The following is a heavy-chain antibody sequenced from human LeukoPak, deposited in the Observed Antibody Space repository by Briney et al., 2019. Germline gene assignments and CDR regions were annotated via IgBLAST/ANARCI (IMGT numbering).Heavy chain of an antibody. J-gene: IGHJ4*02. CDR2: IYHSGTT. V-gene: IGHV4-28*01. Sequence: SETLSLTCAVSGYSITSSSWWGWIRQPPGKGLEWIGYIYHSGTTYYNPSLQSRVTMSVDTSKNQFSLKLSSATAVDTAVYYCARKENVYYYFDYWGQGTLVTVSS. CDR3: ARKENVYYYFDY. D-gene: IGHD3-10*01. CDR1: GYSITSSSW.